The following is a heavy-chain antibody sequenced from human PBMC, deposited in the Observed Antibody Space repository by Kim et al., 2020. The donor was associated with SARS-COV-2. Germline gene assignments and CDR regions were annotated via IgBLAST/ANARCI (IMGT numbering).Heavy chain of an antibody. CDR2: IYHSGST. CDR1: GGSISSSNW. V-gene: IGHV4-4*02. D-gene: IGHD2-2*01. J-gene: IGHJ6*02. CDR3: ARYCSSTSCYSPDYYYYYGMDD. Sequence: SETLSLTCAVSGGSISSSNWWSWVRQPPGKGLEWIGEIYHSGSTNYNPSLKSRVTISVDKSKNQFSLKLSSVTAADTAVYYCARYCSSTSCYSPDYYYYYGMDDLRQGTTVTVSS.